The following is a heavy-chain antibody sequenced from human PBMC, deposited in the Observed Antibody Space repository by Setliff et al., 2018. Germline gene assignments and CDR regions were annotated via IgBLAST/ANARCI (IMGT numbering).Heavy chain of an antibody. J-gene: IGHJ3*02. V-gene: IGHV1-8*02. CDR1: GYTFTSYD. D-gene: IGHD4-17*01. CDR3: ARGWAVTTGDAFDI. CDR2: MNPNSGNT. Sequence: ASVKVSCKASGYTFTSYDINWVRQATGQGLEWMGWMNPNSGNTGYAQKFQGRVTMTRNTSISTAYMELSSLRSEDTAVYYCARGWAVTTGDAFDIWGQGTMVPSPQ.